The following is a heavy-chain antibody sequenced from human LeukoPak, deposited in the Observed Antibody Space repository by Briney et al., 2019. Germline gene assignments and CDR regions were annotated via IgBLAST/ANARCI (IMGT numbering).Heavy chain of an antibody. CDR1: GFTFSSYA. Sequence: GRSLRLSCAASGFTFSSYAMHWVRQAPGKGLEWVAVISYDGSNKHYADSVKGRFTISRDNSKNTLYLQMNSLRAEDTAVYYCAKVSYGSGSYYSRDVWGQGTTVTVSS. CDR2: ISYDGSNK. CDR3: AKVSYGSGSYYSRDV. D-gene: IGHD3-10*01. J-gene: IGHJ6*02. V-gene: IGHV3-30-3*01.